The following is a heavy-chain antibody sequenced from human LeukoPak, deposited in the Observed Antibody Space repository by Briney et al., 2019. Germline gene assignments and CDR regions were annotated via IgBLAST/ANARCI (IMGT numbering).Heavy chain of an antibody. J-gene: IGHJ4*02. CDR1: GGSFSGYY. CDR2: INHSGST. V-gene: IGHV4-34*01. Sequence: SETLSLTCAVYGGSFSGYYWSWIRQPPGKGLEWIGEINHSGSTNYNPSLKSRVTISVDTSKNQFSLKLSSVTAADTAVYYCARGLYSSSPMSDYWGQGTLVIVSP. CDR3: ARGLYSSSPMSDY. D-gene: IGHD6-6*01.